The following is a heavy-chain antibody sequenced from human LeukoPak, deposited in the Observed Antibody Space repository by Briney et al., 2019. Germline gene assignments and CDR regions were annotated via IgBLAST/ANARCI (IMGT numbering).Heavy chain of an antibody. J-gene: IGHJ3*02. CDR1: GFTFSSYG. V-gene: IGHV3-30*03. CDR3: AAADPGHDAFDI. Sequence: GRSLRLSCAASGFTFSSYGMHWVRQAPGKGLEWVAVISYDGSNKYYADSVKGRFTISRDNSKNTLYLQMNSLRAEDTAVYYCAAADPGHDAFDIWGQGTMVTVSS. CDR2: ISYDGSNK. D-gene: IGHD6-13*01.